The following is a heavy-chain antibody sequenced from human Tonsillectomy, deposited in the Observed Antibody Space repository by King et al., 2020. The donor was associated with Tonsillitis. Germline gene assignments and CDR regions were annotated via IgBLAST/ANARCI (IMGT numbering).Heavy chain of an antibody. CDR2: IHYSGST. CDR3: ARASSYFDY. CDR1: GGSVSTYY. V-gene: IGHV4-59*02. J-gene: IGHJ4*02. Sequence: QLQESGPGLVKPSETLSLTCTVSGGSVSTYYWSWLRQPPGQGLEWIGFIHYSGSTNYNPSLKSRVTISVDTSKKQFSLRLTSLTAADTAVYYCARASSYFDYWGQGTLVTVSS.